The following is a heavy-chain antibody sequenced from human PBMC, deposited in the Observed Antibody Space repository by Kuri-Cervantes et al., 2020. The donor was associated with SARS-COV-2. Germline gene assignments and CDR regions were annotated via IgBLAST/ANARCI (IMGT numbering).Heavy chain of an antibody. D-gene: IGHD6-19*01. CDR3: ARDSESSGWYYFDY. CDR2: IYSGGST. V-gene: IGHV3-66*01. CDR1: GFTVSSNY. J-gene: IGHJ4*02. Sequence: GESLKISCAASGFTVSSNYMSWVRQAPGKGLEWVSVIYSGGSTHYADSVKGRFTISRDNAKNSLYLQMNSLRAEDTAVYYCARDSESSGWYYFDYWGQGTLVTVSS.